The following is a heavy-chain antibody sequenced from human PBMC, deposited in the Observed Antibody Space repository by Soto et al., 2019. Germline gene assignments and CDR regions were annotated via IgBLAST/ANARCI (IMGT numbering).Heavy chain of an antibody. Sequence: GGSLRLSCAASGFTFSDAFMNWVLQAPGKGLEWVGRVRNRAEGGTIDDAAPMRGRFTISRDDSKNTLYLQMNGLKTEDTAVYYCTTARGNTYGYRYWGQGTLVTVSS. J-gene: IGHJ4*01. D-gene: IGHD5-18*01. CDR1: GFTFSDAF. V-gene: IGHV3-15*07. CDR3: TTARGNTYGYRY. CDR2: VRNRAEGGTI.